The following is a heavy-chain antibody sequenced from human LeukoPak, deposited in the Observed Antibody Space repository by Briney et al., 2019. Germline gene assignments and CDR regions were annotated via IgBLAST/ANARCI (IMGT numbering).Heavy chain of an antibody. CDR1: GGSFSGYY. D-gene: IGHD3-22*01. CDR3: ARVNYYDSSGYPERGFDY. Sequence: SETLSLTCAVYGGSFSGYYWSWIRQHPGKGLEWIGYIYYSGSTYHNPSLKSRVTISVDTSKNQFSLKLSSVTAADTAVYYCARVNYYDSSGYPERGFDYWGQGTLVTVSS. J-gene: IGHJ4*02. V-gene: IGHV4-31*11. CDR2: IYYSGST.